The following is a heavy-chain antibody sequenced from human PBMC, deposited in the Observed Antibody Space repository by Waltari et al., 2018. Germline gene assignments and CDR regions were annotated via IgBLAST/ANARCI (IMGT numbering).Heavy chain of an antibody. J-gene: IGHJ4*02. CDR1: GYSISSGYY. CDR3: AIRDYGGNLVDY. Sequence: QVQLQESGPGLVKPSETLSLTCAVSGYSISSGYYWCCLRQPPGHGLEWLGSIYHSGSTYYNPSRKSRVTISVDTSKNQFSLKLSSVTAADTAVYYCAIRDYGGNLVDYWGQGTLVTVSS. D-gene: IGHD4-17*01. CDR2: IYHSGST. V-gene: IGHV4-38-2*01.